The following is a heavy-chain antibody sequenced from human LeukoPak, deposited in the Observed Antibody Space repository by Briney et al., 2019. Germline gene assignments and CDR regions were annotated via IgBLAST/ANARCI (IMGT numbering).Heavy chain of an antibody. Sequence: ASVKVSCKASGYTFTSYAMHWVRQAPGQRLEWMGWINAGNGNTKYSQKFQGRVTITRDTSASTANMELSSLRSEDTAVYYCAREESIAAAYNWFDPWGQGTLVTVSS. CDR3: AREESIAAAYNWFDP. V-gene: IGHV1-3*01. D-gene: IGHD6-13*01. CDR2: INAGNGNT. J-gene: IGHJ5*02. CDR1: GYTFTSYA.